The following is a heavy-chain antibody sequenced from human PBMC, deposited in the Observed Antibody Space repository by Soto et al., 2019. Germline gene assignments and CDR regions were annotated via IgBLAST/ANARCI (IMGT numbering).Heavy chain of an antibody. Sequence: GGSLRLSCAASGFTVSSNYMSWVRQAPGKGLEWVSLIYSGGSTYYADSVKGRFTISRDNSKNTLYLQMNSLRAEDTAVYYCAKERSSGTYYIDYWGQGTLVTVSS. CDR3: AKERSSGTYYIDY. D-gene: IGHD3-10*01. CDR1: GFTVSSNY. V-gene: IGHV3-66*01. CDR2: IYSGGST. J-gene: IGHJ4*02.